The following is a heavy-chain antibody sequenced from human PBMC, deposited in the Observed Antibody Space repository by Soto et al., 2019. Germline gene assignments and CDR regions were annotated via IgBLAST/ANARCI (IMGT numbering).Heavy chain of an antibody. CDR1: GFSVSSSY. CDR2: IYSGGLT. Sequence: GGSLRLSCAASGFSVSSSYMTWVRQAPGKGLEWVSVIYSGGLTFYADSVKGRFAISRDNPKNTLYLQMNSLRPDDTAVYFCARGLGFCSGGSCYDDWGQGTLVTVSS. D-gene: IGHD2-15*01. CDR3: ARGLGFCSGGSCYDD. J-gene: IGHJ4*02. V-gene: IGHV3-53*01.